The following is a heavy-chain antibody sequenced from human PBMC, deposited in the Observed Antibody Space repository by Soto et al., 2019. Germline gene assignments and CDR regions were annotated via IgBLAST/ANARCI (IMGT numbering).Heavy chain of an antibody. V-gene: IGHV4-39*07. Sequence: SETLSLTCTVSGGSISSSSYYWSWIRQPPGKGLEWIGEINHSGSTNYNPSLKSRVTISVDTSKNQFSLKLSSVTAADTAVYYCARDNYDFWTGSNYYYYGMDVWGQGTTVTVSS. J-gene: IGHJ6*02. CDR2: INHSGST. CDR3: ARDNYDFWTGSNYYYYGMDV. CDR1: GGSISSSSYY. D-gene: IGHD3-3*01.